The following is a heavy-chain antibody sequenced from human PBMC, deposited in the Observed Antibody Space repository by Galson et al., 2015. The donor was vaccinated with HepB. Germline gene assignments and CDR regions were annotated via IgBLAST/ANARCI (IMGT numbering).Heavy chain of an antibody. CDR1: GGSISSYY. D-gene: IGHD2-15*01. CDR2: IYYSGST. V-gene: IGHV4-59*01. J-gene: IGHJ5*02. Sequence: LSLTCTVSGGSISSYYWSWIRQPPGKGLEWIGYIYYSGSTNYNPSLKSRVTISVDTSKNQFSLKLSSVTAADTAVYYCARDIGYRSGGSCYRYWFDPWGQGTLVTVSS. CDR3: ARDIGYRSGGSCYRYWFDP.